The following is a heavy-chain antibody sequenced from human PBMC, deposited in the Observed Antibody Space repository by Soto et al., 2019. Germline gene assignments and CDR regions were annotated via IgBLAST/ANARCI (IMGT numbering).Heavy chain of an antibody. J-gene: IGHJ5*02. CDR1: GGSISSYY. Sequence: PSETLSLTCTVSGGSISSYYWSWIRQPPGKGLEWIGYIYYSGSTNYNPSLKSRVTISVDTSKNQFSLKLSSVTAADTAVYYCARHNNYGSGSYGYWFDPWGQGTLVTVSS. CDR3: ARHNNYGSGSYGYWFDP. D-gene: IGHD3-10*01. CDR2: IYYSGST. V-gene: IGHV4-59*08.